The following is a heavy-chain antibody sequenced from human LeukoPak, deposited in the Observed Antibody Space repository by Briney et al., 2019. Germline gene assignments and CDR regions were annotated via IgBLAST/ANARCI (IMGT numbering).Heavy chain of an antibody. CDR1: GFTFSSYA. Sequence: GRSLRLSCAASGFTFSSYAMHWVRQAPGKGLEWVAVISYDGSNKYYADSVKGRFTISRDNSKNTLYLQVNSLRAEDTAVYYCAKGGKWDVTPFDYWGQGTLVTVSS. J-gene: IGHJ4*02. D-gene: IGHD1-26*01. CDR3: AKGGKWDVTPFDY. CDR2: ISYDGSNK. V-gene: IGHV3-30-3*01.